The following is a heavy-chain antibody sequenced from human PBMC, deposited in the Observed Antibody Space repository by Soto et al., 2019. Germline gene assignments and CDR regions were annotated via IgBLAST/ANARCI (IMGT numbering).Heavy chain of an antibody. V-gene: IGHV1-46*01. CDR2: INTRVGSS. CDR3: ARGGEGRLFGLLPFDY. Sequence: QLQLVQSGAEVKEPGASVKVSCKASGHTFTNYHMHWVRQAPGQGLGWMGIINTRVGSSSYAQKFQGRVTMTRETSSNTVYMELSSLRFEDTAVYFCARGGEGRLFGLLPFDYLGQGTLVTVSS. J-gene: IGHJ4*02. CDR1: GHTFTNYH. D-gene: IGHD3-16*01.